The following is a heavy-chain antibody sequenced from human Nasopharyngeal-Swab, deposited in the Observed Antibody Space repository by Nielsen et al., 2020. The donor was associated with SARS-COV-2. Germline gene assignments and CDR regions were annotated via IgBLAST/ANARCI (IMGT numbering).Heavy chain of an antibody. Sequence: GESLKISCAASGFSFSTYGMHWVRQSPVKGLEWLTSIWYDGSNKYYADSVKGRFTISRDNAKNSLYLQMNSLRAEDTAVYYCVRDTPAMFAYWGQGMLVTVSS. V-gene: IGHV3-33*01. J-gene: IGHJ4*02. CDR3: VRDTPAMFAY. CDR1: GFSFSTYG. CDR2: IWYDGSNK.